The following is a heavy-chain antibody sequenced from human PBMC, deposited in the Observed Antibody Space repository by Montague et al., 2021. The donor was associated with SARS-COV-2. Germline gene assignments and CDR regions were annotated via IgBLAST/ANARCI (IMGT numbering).Heavy chain of an antibody. Sequence: SLRLSCAASGFTFSSYSMNWVRQTPGKGLEWVSYISSSSSTIYYADSVKGRFTISRDNAKNTLYLQMNSMIAEDTAVYYCAKTHRYYNRNFDYWGQGTLVTVSS. CDR1: GFTFSSYS. V-gene: IGHV3-48*01. J-gene: IGHJ4*02. D-gene: IGHD3-22*01. CDR2: ISSSSSTI. CDR3: AKTHRYYNRNFDY.